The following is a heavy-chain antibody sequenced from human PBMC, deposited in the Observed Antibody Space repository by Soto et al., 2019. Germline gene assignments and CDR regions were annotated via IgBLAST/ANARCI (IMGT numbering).Heavy chain of an antibody. CDR2: IYYRGST. Sequence: QVQLQESGPGLVKPSETLSLTCTVSGGSISSYYWSWIRQPPGKGLEWIGYIYYRGSTNYNPSLKSRVTISVDTSKNQVSLKLSSVPAADTAVYYCARDLGSSAGNYYYGMDVWGQGTTVTVSS. V-gene: IGHV4-59*01. D-gene: IGHD2-2*01. CDR1: GGSISSYY. J-gene: IGHJ6*02. CDR3: ARDLGSSAGNYYYGMDV.